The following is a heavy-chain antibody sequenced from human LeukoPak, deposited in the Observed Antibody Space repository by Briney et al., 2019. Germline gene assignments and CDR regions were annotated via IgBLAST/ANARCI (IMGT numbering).Heavy chain of an antibody. Sequence: PGGSLRLSCAASGFTFSSYAMSWVRQAPGKGLEWVSAITGGGSNTYYADSAKGRFTISRDNSKNTLYLQMNSPRVEDTAVYYCAKARLYSGWYDYFDSWGQGTLVTVSS. CDR2: ITGGGSNT. J-gene: IGHJ4*02. CDR3: AKARLYSGWYDYFDS. D-gene: IGHD6-19*01. CDR1: GFTFSSYA. V-gene: IGHV3-23*01.